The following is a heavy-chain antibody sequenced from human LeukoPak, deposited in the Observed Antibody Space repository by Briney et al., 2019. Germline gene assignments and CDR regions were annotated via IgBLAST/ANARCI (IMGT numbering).Heavy chain of an antibody. CDR2: IYYSGST. CDR3: ARRGWDADY. V-gene: IGHV4-59*08. J-gene: IGHJ4*02. Sequence: SETLSLTCTVSGGSISSYYWSWIRQPPGKGLEWIGYIYYSGSTNYNPSLKSRVTISVDTSKNQFSLKLSSVTAADTAVYYCARRGWDADYWGQGTLVTVSS. D-gene: IGHD1-26*01. CDR1: GGSISSYY.